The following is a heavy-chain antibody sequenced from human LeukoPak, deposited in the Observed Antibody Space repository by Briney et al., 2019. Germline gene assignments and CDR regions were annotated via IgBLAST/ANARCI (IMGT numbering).Heavy chain of an antibody. CDR1: GGSISSYY. Sequence: PSETLSLTCTVSGGSISSYYWSWIRQPAGKGLEWIGRIHTSGSTNYNPSLKSRVTMSVDTSKNQFSLKLSSVTAADTAVYYCARSTGVVIIPSYYYGMDVWGQGTTVTVSS. D-gene: IGHD3-3*01. CDR2: IHTSGST. J-gene: IGHJ6*02. CDR3: ARSTGVVIIPSYYYGMDV. V-gene: IGHV4-4*07.